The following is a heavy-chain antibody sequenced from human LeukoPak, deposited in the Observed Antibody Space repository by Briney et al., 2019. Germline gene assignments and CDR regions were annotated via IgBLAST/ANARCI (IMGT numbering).Heavy chain of an antibody. J-gene: IGHJ3*02. CDR2: IYYSGST. CDR3: ARDRQQLEPDAFDI. V-gene: IGHV4-59*01. CDR1: GGSISSYY. D-gene: IGHD6-13*01. Sequence: KSSETLSLTCTVSGGSISSYYWSWIRQPPGKGLEWIGYIYYSGSTNYNPSLKSRVTISVDTSKNQFSLKLSSVTAADTAVYYCARDRQQLEPDAFDIWGQGTMVTVSS.